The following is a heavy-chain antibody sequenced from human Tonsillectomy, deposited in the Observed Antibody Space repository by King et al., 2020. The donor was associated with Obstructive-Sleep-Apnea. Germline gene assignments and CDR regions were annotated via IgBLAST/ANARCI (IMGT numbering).Heavy chain of an antibody. Sequence: LQLQESGPGLVKPSETLSLTCTVSGGSISSSTYYWGWIRQPPGKGLEWIGSIYYSGSTYYNPSLEIRVTISVDTSQNQFSLRLSSVTAADTALYYCARLKGYCSSTTCYNWFDPWGQGTLVTVSS. CDR2: IYYSGST. CDR3: ARLKGYCSSTTCYNWFDP. J-gene: IGHJ5*02. CDR1: GGSISSSTYY. V-gene: IGHV4-39*07. D-gene: IGHD2-2*01.